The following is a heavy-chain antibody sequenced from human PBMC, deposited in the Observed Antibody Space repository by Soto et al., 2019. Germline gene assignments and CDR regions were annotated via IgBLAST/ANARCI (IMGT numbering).Heavy chain of an antibody. CDR2: INPKFGDT. Sequence: QVQLVQSGAEVKEPGDSVRVSCEASGYTFSPYYIHWVRQAPGQGLEWMGWINPKFGDTTYAQDFQGRVTMTRDMSISTVYMELSRLTSDDTAIYYCARNMDYYYGPGSGNGHGVWGQGTTVTVFS. V-gene: IGHV1-2*02. CDR1: GYTFSPYY. D-gene: IGHD3-10*01. J-gene: IGHJ6*02. CDR3: ARNMDYYYGPGSGNGHGV.